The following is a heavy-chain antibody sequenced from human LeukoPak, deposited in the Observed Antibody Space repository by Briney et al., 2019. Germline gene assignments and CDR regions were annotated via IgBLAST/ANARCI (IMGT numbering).Heavy chain of an antibody. D-gene: IGHD1-14*01. CDR2: INPNSGAT. V-gene: IGHV1-2*02. J-gene: IGHJ4*02. CDR3: ARANHNDY. Sequence: ASVKVSCKASGYTFTSYHMQWVRHAPGQGLEWMGWINPNSGATNYAQKFQGRVTVTRDTSIRTAYMELSSLRSDDTAVYYCARANHNDYWGQGTLVTVSS. CDR1: GYTFTSYH.